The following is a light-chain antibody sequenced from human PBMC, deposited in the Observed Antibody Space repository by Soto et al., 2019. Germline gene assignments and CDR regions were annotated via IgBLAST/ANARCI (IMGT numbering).Light chain of an antibody. CDR3: QQRSNLPLA. J-gene: IGKJ1*01. CDR1: QSVSRY. Sequence: EVVLTQSPATLSLSPGERATLSCSASQSVSRYLAWYQQKHGQAPRLLISDASNRATGLPARFSGSGSGTVFTLTISSLEPEDFAVYFCQQRSNLPLAFGQGTKVEIK. V-gene: IGKV3-11*01. CDR2: DAS.